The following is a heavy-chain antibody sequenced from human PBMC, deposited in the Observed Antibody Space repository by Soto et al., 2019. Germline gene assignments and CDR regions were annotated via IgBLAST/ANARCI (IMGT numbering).Heavy chain of an antibody. J-gene: IGHJ3*02. D-gene: IGHD5-12*01. CDR1: GFTFSSYS. CDR3: ARESDVEMATIRHAFDI. V-gene: IGHV3-21*01. Sequence: GGSLRLSCAASGFTFSSYSMNWVRQAPGKGLEWVSSISSSSSYIYYADSVKGRFTISRDNAKNSLYLQMNSLRAEDTAVYYCARESDVEMATIRHAFDIWGQGTMVTVSS. CDR2: ISSSSSYI.